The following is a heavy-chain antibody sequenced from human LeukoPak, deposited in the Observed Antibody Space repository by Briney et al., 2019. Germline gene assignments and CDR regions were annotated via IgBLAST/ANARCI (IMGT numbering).Heavy chain of an antibody. V-gene: IGHV3-23*01. CDR3: AKDTYYYDSHPEYFQH. D-gene: IGHD3-22*01. Sequence: GGSLRLSCAASGFTFSSYAMSWVRQAPGKGLEWVSAISGSGGSTYYADSVKGRFTISRDNSKNTLYLQMNSLRAEDTAVYYCAKDTYYYDSHPEYFQHWGQGTLVTVSS. CDR1: GFTFSSYA. J-gene: IGHJ1*01. CDR2: ISGSGGST.